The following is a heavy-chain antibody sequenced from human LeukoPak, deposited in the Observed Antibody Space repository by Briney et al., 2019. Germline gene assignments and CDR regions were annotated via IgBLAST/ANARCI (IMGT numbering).Heavy chain of an antibody. Sequence: GGSLRLSCAASGFTFSSYWMRWVREAPGKGLAWVANIKQDGSEKYYVDSVKGRFTISRDNAKNSLYLQMNSLRAEDTAVYYCARDNIVVVPAADFDYWGQGTLVTVSS. D-gene: IGHD2-2*01. CDR2: IKQDGSEK. V-gene: IGHV3-7*03. J-gene: IGHJ4*02. CDR3: ARDNIVVVPAADFDY. CDR1: GFTFSSYW.